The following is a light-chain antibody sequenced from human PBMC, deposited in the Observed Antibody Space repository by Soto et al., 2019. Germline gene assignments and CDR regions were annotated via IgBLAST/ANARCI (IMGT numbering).Light chain of an antibody. V-gene: IGKV3D-15*01. Sequence: EVMMTQFPDTVSVTPGETVTLSCGASQSVRTNLAWYQLRPGQAPRLLIHYSSTRATDVPARFSGSGSGTNFTLAISSLQSEDFAVYFCQQYAYWPETFGQGTKVEIK. CDR3: QQYAYWPET. CDR1: QSVRTN. J-gene: IGKJ1*01. CDR2: YSS.